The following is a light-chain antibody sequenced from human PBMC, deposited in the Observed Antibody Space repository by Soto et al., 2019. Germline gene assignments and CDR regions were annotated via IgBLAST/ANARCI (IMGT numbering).Light chain of an antibody. CDR2: AAS. Sequence: DIPMTPSPSSLSASVGDRVTISCRASQGISSYLAWFQQKPGQAPKSLIYAASTLQSGVPSHFSGSGSGTDFTLTISSLQPEDFATYYCQQYNSFPPTFGGGTKVEI. V-gene: IGKV1-16*02. J-gene: IGKJ4*01. CDR1: QGISSY. CDR3: QQYNSFPPT.